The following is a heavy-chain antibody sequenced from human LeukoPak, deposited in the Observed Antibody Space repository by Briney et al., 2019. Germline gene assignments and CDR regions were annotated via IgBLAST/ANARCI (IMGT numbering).Heavy chain of an antibody. CDR1: GGSISSSNYN. Sequence: ASETLSLTCTVSGGSISSSNYNWIWMRQPQGQDLKWIGNTFYSGSTYYSPSHKSRVTISLDTSRHQFSLELNSVPAADTAVYYCAKSNGYGLVDIWGQGTMVSVSS. D-gene: IGHD3-10*01. CDR2: TFYSGST. J-gene: IGHJ3*02. V-gene: IGHV4-39*07. CDR3: AKSNGYGLVDI.